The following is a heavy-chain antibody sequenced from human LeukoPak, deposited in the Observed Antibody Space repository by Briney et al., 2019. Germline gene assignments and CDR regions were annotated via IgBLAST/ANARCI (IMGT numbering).Heavy chain of an antibody. V-gene: IGHV1-18*01. J-gene: IGHJ4*02. D-gene: IGHD3-22*01. Sequence: GASVTVSCTTSGSTFTIYGITWGRRAPGHGLEWMGWISAYNGNTNYAQKLQGRVTMTSATPTTTGYLELTSLTYDDPAVYFCARDLYYDRRSVLRYWGQGPLLTVP. CDR2: ISAYNGNT. CDR1: GSTFTIYG. CDR3: ARDLYYDRRSVLRY.